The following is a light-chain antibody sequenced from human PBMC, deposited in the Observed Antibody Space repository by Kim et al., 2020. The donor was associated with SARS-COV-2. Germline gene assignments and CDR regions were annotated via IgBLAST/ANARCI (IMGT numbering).Light chain of an antibody. V-gene: IGKV3-11*01. CDR2: DAS. J-gene: IGKJ2*01. Sequence: SVSPGKQATLSCRASQYIDNWLAWYQQKPGQVPRLLIYDASNRATGIPARFSGSGSGTDFTLTISSLEPEDFAVYYCQHRRTWPLTFGQGTKLEI. CDR3: QHRRTWPLT. CDR1: QYIDNW.